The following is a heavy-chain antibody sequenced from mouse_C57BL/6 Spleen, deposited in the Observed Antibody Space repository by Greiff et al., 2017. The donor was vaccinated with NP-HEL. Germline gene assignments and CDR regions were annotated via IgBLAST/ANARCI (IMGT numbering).Heavy chain of an antibody. V-gene: IGHV1-42*01. Sequence: EVKLQQSGPELVKPGASVKISCKASGYSFTGYYMNWVKQSPEKSLEWIGEINPSTGGTTYNQKFKAKATLTVDKSSSTAYMQLKSLTSEDSAVYYCARGPYYDYDDDAMDYWGQGTSVTVSS. CDR2: INPSTGGT. CDR1: GYSFTGYY. J-gene: IGHJ4*01. CDR3: ARGPYYDYDDDAMDY. D-gene: IGHD2-4*01.